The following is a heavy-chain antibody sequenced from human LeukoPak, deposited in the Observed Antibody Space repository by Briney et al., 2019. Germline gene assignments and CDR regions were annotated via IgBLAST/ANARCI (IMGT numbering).Heavy chain of an antibody. D-gene: IGHD2-2*01. CDR3: ARDVRHRYCSSNNCYRGWFAP. V-gene: IGHV1-69*13. J-gene: IGHJ5*02. CDR1: GGTFSSYA. Sequence: ASVKVSCKASGGTFSSYAISWVRQAPGQGLEWMGGIIPIFGTANYAQKFQGRVTITADESTSTAYMELSSLRSEDTAVYYCARDVRHRYCSSNNCYRGWFAPWGQGTLVTVSS. CDR2: IIPIFGTA.